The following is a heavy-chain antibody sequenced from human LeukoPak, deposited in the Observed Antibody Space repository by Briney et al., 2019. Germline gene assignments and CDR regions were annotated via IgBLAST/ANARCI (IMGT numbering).Heavy chain of an antibody. D-gene: IGHD2-2*01. CDR3: TRSPTEYQLLFDY. CDR1: GFTFSGSA. J-gene: IGHJ4*02. V-gene: IGHV3-73*01. Sequence: GGSLTPSCAASGFTFSGSAMHWVRQASGKGLEWVGRIRSKANSYATAYAASVKGRFTISRDDSKNTAYLQMNSLKTEDTAVYYCTRSPTEYQLLFDYWGQGTLVTVSS. CDR2: IRSKANSYAT.